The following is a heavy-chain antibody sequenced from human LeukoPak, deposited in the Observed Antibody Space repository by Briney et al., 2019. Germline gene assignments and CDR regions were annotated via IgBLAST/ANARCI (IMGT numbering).Heavy chain of an antibody. J-gene: IGHJ4*02. D-gene: IGHD5-12*01. V-gene: IGHV3-30*02. CDR1: RFTFSSYG. CDR3: AKDQWIGQMLGSHCDY. Sequence: TGGSLRLSCVGSRFTFSSYGMHWVRQAPGEGLEWVAFIRYDGSNSYYIDSVKGRFTISRDNSKNTLYLQMNSLRAEDTAVYYCAKDQWIGQMLGSHCDYWGQGTLVTVSS. CDR2: IRYDGSNS.